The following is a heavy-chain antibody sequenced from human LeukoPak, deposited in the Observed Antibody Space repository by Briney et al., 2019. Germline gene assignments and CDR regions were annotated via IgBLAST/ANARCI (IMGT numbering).Heavy chain of an antibody. D-gene: IGHD3-16*02. J-gene: IGHJ4*02. Sequence: SQTLSLTCTVSGGSISSGSYYWSWFRQPAEKGLEWIGRIYTSGSTYYNPSLKSRVTISVDTSKNQFSLKLSSVTAADTAVYYCARAVGYDYVWGSYRYLSVDYWGQGTLVTVSS. V-gene: IGHV4-61*02. CDR2: IYTSGST. CDR1: GGSISSGSYY. CDR3: ARAVGYDYVWGSYRYLSVDY.